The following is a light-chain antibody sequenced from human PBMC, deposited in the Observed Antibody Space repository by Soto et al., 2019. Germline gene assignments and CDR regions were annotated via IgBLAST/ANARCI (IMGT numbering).Light chain of an antibody. CDR3: MQALQTPST. V-gene: IGKV2-28*01. J-gene: IGKJ3*01. CDR1: QSLLHSNGYNY. Sequence: DIVMTQSPVSLPVTPGGPASISCRSSQSLLHSNGYNYLDWYVQKPGQSPQLLIFLGSYRATGVPDRFSGSGSGTDFTLKISRVEAEDVGVYYCMQALQTPSTFGPGTKVDIK. CDR2: LGS.